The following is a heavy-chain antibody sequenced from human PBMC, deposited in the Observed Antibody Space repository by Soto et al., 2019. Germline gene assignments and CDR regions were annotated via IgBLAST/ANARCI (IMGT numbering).Heavy chain of an antibody. J-gene: IGHJ2*01. CDR3: ARGVVVYSYGYWYFDL. Sequence: GGSLRLSCAASGFTFSSYWMSWVRQAPGKGLEWVANIKQDGSEKYYVDSVKGRFTISRDNAKNSLYLQMNSLRAEDTAVYYCARGVVVYSYGYWYFDLWGRGALVTVSS. CDR1: GFTFSSYW. D-gene: IGHD5-18*01. V-gene: IGHV3-7*01. CDR2: IKQDGSEK.